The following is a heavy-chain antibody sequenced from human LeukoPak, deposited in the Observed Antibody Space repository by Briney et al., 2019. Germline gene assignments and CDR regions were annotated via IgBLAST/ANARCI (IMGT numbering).Heavy chain of an antibody. J-gene: IGHJ4*02. V-gene: IGHV4-30-2*01. D-gene: IGHD3-22*01. Sequence: SQTLSLTCAVSGGSISSGGYSWSWIRQPPGKGLEWIGYIYHSGSTYYNPSLKSRVTISVDRSKNQFSLKLSSVTAADTAVYYCARVQLYYYDSSGYYDYWGQGTLVTVSS. CDR1: GGSISSGGYS. CDR3: ARVQLYYYDSSGYYDY. CDR2: IYHSGST.